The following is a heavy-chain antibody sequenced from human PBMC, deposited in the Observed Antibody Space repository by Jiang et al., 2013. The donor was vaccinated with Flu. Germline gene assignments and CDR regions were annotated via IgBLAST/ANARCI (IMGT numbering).Heavy chain of an antibody. Sequence: VQLLESGGGLVQPGESLRLSCAASGFTFSRYAMSWVRQAPGKGLEWVSIISGSGGSTYYIDSVKGRFTISRDNSENTMFLQMNSLRADDTAVYYCAKDRLWHYYDNSGSSDAFDMWGQGTMVTVST. D-gene: IGHD3-22*01. V-gene: IGHV3-23*01. CDR2: ISGSGGST. CDR1: GFTFSRYA. CDR3: AKDRLWHYYDNSGSSDAFDM. J-gene: IGHJ3*02.